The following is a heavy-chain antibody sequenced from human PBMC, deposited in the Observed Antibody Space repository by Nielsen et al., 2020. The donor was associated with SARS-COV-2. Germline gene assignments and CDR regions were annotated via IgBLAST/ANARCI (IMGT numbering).Heavy chain of an antibody. Sequence: DSVKGRFTIFRDNSKNTLYLQINSLRAEDTAVYYCARGNGWGSYFDYWGQGTLVTVSS. D-gene: IGHD7-27*01. J-gene: IGHJ4*02. V-gene: IGHV3-30*01. CDR3: ARGNGWGSYFDY.